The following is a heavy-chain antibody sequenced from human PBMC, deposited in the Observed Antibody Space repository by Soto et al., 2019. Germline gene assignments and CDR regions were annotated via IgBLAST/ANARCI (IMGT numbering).Heavy chain of an antibody. V-gene: IGHV3-30-3*01. Sequence: QVQLVESGGGVVQPGRSLRLSCAASGFTFSSYAMHWVRQAPGKGLEWVAVISYDGSNKYCADSMKGRFTISRDNSKNTLYLQMNSLRAEDTAVYYCARDPVLAFVAAYYFDYWGQGTLVTVSS. CDR2: ISYDGSNK. J-gene: IGHJ4*02. D-gene: IGHD6-19*01. CDR1: GFTFSSYA. CDR3: ARDPVLAFVAAYYFDY.